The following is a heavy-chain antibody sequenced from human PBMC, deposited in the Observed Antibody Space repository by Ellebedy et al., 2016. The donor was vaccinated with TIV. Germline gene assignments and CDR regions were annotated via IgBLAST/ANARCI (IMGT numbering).Heavy chain of an antibody. Sequence: MPSETLSLTCTVSGVSISTYYWSWIRQPPGKGLECIGYIFHSGSTNYNPSLKSRVAIAVDTSKNQFSLRLTSVTAADTAVYYCARGNRDSGSGYHPSFYYCLDVWGQGTTVTVSS. CDR1: GVSISTYY. D-gene: IGHD3-3*01. CDR2: IFHSGST. J-gene: IGHJ6*02. CDR3: ARGNRDSGSGYHPSFYYCLDV. V-gene: IGHV4-59*01.